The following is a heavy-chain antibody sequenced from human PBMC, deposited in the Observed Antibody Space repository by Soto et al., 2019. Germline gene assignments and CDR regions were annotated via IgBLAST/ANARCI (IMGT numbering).Heavy chain of an antibody. CDR2: MNPINGAT. J-gene: IGHJ6*02. Sequence: GASVKVSCKASGYDFTAYDINWVRQASGQGLEWMGWMNPINGATGSARRFQGRVSMTRNTATGTAYLELTSLRSDDSAVYYCGRGLSPRAPAGGTPYYFAMDVWGQGTTVTVSS. CDR1: GYDFTAYD. D-gene: IGHD6-13*01. CDR3: GRGLSPRAPAGGTPYYFAMDV. V-gene: IGHV1-8*02.